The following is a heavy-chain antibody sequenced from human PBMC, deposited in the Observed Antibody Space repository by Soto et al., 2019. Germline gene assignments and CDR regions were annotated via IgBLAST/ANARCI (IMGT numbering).Heavy chain of an antibody. CDR3: ARGDDSRGYHYFHY. CDR1: GDSISSGGYY. CDR2: IYYSGST. D-gene: IGHD3-22*01. V-gene: IGHV4-31*03. Sequence: QVQLQESGPGLVKPSQTLSLICNVSGDSISSGGYYWNWIRQHPGKGLEWIGYIYYSGSTYYNPSLKTRVTIAVDTSKNHFSLKLSSVTAADTAVYYCARGDDSRGYHYFHYWGQGTLVTVSS. J-gene: IGHJ4*02.